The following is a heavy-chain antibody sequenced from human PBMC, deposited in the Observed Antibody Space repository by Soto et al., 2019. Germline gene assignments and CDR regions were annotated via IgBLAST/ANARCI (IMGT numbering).Heavy chain of an antibody. V-gene: IGHV1-3*01. CDR2: INAGNGKT. CDR1: GYTFTNYA. CDR3: ARDGAVAGNTNFDY. Sequence: ASVKVSFKASGYTFTNYAIHWLRQGPGQRLEWMGWINAGNGKTKYSQKFQGRVTITRDTSASTAYMELSSLRSEDTAVYYCARDGAVAGNTNFDYWGQGTLVTVSS. D-gene: IGHD6-19*01. J-gene: IGHJ4*02.